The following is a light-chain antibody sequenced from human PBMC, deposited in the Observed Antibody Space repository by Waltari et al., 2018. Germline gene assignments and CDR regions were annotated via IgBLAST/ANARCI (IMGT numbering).Light chain of an antibody. CDR1: QTVLYSSSNKNY. CDR2: WAS. J-gene: IGKJ2*02. CDR3: QQYFITPGT. Sequence: DIVMTQSPDSLAVSLGERAPINCKSSQTVLYSSSNKNYLSWYQQKPGQPPKLLIYWASTRESGVPDRFSGSGSGTDFTLTISSLQAEDVAVYYCQQYFITPGTFGQGTKLEIK. V-gene: IGKV4-1*01.